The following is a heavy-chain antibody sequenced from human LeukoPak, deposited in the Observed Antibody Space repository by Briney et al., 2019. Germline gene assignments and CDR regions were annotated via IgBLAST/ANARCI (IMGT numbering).Heavy chain of an antibody. CDR1: GFTFSSYA. D-gene: IGHD3-10*01. CDR3: AKGGGATMIRGATPNY. Sequence: GGSLRLSCAASGFTFSSYAMSWVRQAPGKGLDWVSAISGSGGSTYYADSVKGRFTISRDNSKNTLYLQMNSLRAEDTAVYYCAKGGGATMIRGATPNYWGQGTLVTVSS. J-gene: IGHJ4*02. V-gene: IGHV3-23*01. CDR2: ISGSGGST.